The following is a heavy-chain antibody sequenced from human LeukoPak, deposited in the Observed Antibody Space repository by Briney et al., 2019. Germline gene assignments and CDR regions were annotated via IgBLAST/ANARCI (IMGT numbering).Heavy chain of an antibody. Sequence: TLSLTCAVSGGSISSSNWWSWVRPAPGKGLEWVAVISYDGDNEYYADSVKGQFTISRDNSKDRLYLQMNSLRPEDTAMYYCARVRGGRSWYYYGMDVWGRGTTVTVSS. CDR1: GGSISSSN. V-gene: IGHV3-30*13. D-gene: IGHD3-16*01. CDR3: ARVRGGRSWYYYGMDV. CDR2: ISYDGDNE. J-gene: IGHJ6*02.